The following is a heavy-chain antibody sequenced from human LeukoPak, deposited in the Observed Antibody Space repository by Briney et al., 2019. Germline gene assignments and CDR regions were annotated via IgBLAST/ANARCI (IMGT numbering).Heavy chain of an antibody. D-gene: IGHD1-20*01. J-gene: IGHJ4*02. CDR2: IYTSGST. Sequence: SQTLSLTCTVSGGSISSGSHYWSWIRQPAGKGLEWIGRIYTSGSTNYNPSLKSRVTISVDTSKNQFSLKLSSVTAADTAVYYCARDTSTNNWNYVDYWGQGTLVTVSS. CDR3: ARDTSTNNWNYVDY. V-gene: IGHV4-61*02. CDR1: GGSISSGSHY.